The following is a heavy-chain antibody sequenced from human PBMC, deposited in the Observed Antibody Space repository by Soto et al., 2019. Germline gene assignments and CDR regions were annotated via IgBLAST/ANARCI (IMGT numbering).Heavy chain of an antibody. Sequence: PSETLSLTCTVSGGSISSYYWSWIWQPPGKGLEWIGYIYYSGSTNYNPSLKSRVTISVDTSKNQFSLKLSSVTAADTAVYYCARFAGSGSYYTYYYYGMDVWGQGTTVTVSS. J-gene: IGHJ6*02. CDR1: GGSISSYY. CDR3: ARFAGSGSYYTYYYYGMDV. CDR2: IYYSGST. V-gene: IGHV4-59*08. D-gene: IGHD3-10*01.